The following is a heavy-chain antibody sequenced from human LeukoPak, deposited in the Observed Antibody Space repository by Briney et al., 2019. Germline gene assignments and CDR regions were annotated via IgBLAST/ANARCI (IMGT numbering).Heavy chain of an antibody. D-gene: IGHD3-16*01. J-gene: IGHJ4*02. CDR2: MNPDNGGT. V-gene: IGHV1-2*02. CDR3: ATLGGHSLAAQNGY. Sequence: AASVKVSCKASGYTFTVYFMHWVRQAPGQGLEWMGLMNPDNGGTHYAQKFRGRVTMTRDSSINTAYMELSRLTSDDTAVYYCATLGGHSLAAQNGYWGQGTLVTVSS. CDR1: GYTFTVYF.